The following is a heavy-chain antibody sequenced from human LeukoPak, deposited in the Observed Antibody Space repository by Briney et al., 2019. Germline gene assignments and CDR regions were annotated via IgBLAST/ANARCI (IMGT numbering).Heavy chain of an antibody. CDR3: ARGPSDWIHGRGAFDI. CDR1: GGSISSYY. J-gene: IGHJ3*02. V-gene: IGHV4-59*01. Sequence: SETLSLTCTVSGGSISSYYWSWIRQPPGKGLEWIGYIYYSGSTNYNPSLKSRVTISVDTSKNQFSLKLSSVTAADTAVYYCARGPSDWIHGRGAFDIWGQGTMVTVSS. CDR2: IYYSGST. D-gene: IGHD3-10*02.